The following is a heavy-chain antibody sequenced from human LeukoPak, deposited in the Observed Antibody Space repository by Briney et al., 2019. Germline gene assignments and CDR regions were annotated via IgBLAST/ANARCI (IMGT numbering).Heavy chain of an antibody. Sequence: SVKVSCKASGGTFSSYAISWVRQAPGQGLEWMGRIIPILGIANYAQKFQGRVTITADKSTSTAYMELSSLRSEDTAVYYCARGHYYGSGSYYYNWFDPWGQGTLVTVSS. D-gene: IGHD3-10*01. V-gene: IGHV1-69*04. CDR3: ARGHYYGSGSYYYNWFDP. CDR2: IIPILGIA. J-gene: IGHJ5*02. CDR1: GGTFSSYA.